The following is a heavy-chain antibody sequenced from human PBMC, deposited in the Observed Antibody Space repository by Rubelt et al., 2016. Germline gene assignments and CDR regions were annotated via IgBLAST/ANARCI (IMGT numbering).Heavy chain of an antibody. J-gene: IGHJ4*02. V-gene: IGHV3-11*06. D-gene: IGHD1-14*01. Sequence: QVQLVESGGGLVKPGGSLRLSCVASGFPFSDYYMTWFRQAPGRGLAYLSYISGSGGDTKYADSVKGRFIISRDNAKNSLYLQMNSLRVDDTAVYYCARPTREPTDWGQGTLVTVSS. CDR1: GFPFSDYY. CDR3: ARPTREPTD. CDR2: ISGSGGDT.